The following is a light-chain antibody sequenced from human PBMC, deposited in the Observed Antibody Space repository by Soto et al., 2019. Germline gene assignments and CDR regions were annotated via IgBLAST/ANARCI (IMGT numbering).Light chain of an antibody. CDR2: SNN. J-gene: IGLJ3*02. CDR1: SSNIGSNT. V-gene: IGLV1-44*01. Sequence: QSVLTQPPSASGTPGQRVTISCSGSSSNIGSNTVNWYQQLPGTAPKPLIYSNNQRPSGVPDRFYGSKSGTSASLAISGLQYEDEADYYCATWDDSLNGWVFGGGTKLTVL. CDR3: ATWDDSLNGWV.